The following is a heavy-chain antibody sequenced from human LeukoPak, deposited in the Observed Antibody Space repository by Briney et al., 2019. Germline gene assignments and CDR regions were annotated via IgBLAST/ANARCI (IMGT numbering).Heavy chain of an antibody. D-gene: IGHD2-21*02. CDR2: ISGSGGST. J-gene: IGHJ4*02. Sequence: PGGSLRLSCAASGFTFSSYAMSWVRQAPGKGLEWVSAISGSGGSTYYADSVKGRFTISRDNSKNTLYPQMNSLRAEDTAVYYCAKGVHCGGDCYWFDYWGQGTLVTVSS. V-gene: IGHV3-23*01. CDR1: GFTFSSYA. CDR3: AKGVHCGGDCYWFDY.